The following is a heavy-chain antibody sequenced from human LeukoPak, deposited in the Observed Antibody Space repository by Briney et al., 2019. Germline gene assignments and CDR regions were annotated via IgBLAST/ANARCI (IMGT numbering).Heavy chain of an antibody. J-gene: IGHJ4*02. CDR2: IYYSGST. CDR1: GGSISSYY. D-gene: IGHD6-19*01. V-gene: IGHV4-59*01. CDR3: ARVKQWLCLDY. Sequence: SETLSLTCTVSGGSISSYYWSWIRQPPGKGLEWIGYIYYSGSTNYNPSLKSRVTISVDTSKNQFSLKLSSVTAADTAVYYCARVKQWLCLDYWGQGTLVTVSS.